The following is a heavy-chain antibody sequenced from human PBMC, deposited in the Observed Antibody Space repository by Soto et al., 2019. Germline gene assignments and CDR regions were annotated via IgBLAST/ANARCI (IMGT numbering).Heavy chain of an antibody. V-gene: IGHV1-46*02. CDR2: IHPSGGGS. Sequence: QVQLVQSGAEVKKPGASVKVSCKSSGYPFNTYYLHWVRQAPGQGLEWMGMIHPSGGGSTYAQKFLGRVTMTMDSSTSTVFMELTSLRSADTAVYYCARGGHIAVVTDSFDSWGLGTLVTVSS. CDR3: ARGGHIAVVTDSFDS. CDR1: GYPFNTYY. D-gene: IGHD2-21*02. J-gene: IGHJ4*02.